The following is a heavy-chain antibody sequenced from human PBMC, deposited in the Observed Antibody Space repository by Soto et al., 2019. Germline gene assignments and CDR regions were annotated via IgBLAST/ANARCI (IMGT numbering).Heavy chain of an antibody. CDR2: IWHDGLNE. D-gene: IGHD3-10*01. Sequence: QERLVESGGGVVQPGRSLRLSCAVSGFTFSDYAMHWVRQAPGKGLEWVALIWHDGLNEFYADSVRGRFTISRDISDNTWYLEMNSLGPEDTVVYYRTKSRGDAYKWGVGLQQWGQVILVTVSS. CDR3: TKSRGDAYKWGVGLQQ. J-gene: IGHJ1*01. CDR1: GFTFSDYA. V-gene: IGHV3-33*08.